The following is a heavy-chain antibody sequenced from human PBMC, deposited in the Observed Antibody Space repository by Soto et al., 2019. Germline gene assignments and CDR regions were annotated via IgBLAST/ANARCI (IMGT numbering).Heavy chain of an antibody. V-gene: IGHV1-8*01. Sequence: QVQLVQSGAEVKKPGASVKVSCKASGYTFTTYDINWVRQATGQGLEWMGWMNPNSGNIGYAQKFQGRVTMTRNTSISTAYMELGSLTSEDTAVYYCARDTPEYGGNSGYYYYSMDVWGQGTTVTVSS. CDR2: MNPNSGNI. CDR1: GYTFTTYD. D-gene: IGHD2-21*02. J-gene: IGHJ6*02. CDR3: ARDTPEYGGNSGYYYYSMDV.